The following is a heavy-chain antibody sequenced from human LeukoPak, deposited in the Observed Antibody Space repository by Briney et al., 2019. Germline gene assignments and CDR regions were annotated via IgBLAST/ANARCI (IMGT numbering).Heavy chain of an antibody. CDR2: ISAYNGNT. V-gene: IGHV1-18*01. CDR3: ARDSGGSGSYYNVPNYYYYGMDV. Sequence: ASVKVSRKASGYTFTSYGISWVRQAPGQGLEWMGWISAYNGNTNYAQKLQGRVTMTTDTSTSTAYMELRSLRSDDTAVYYCARDSGGSGSYYNVPNYYYYGMDVWGQGTTVTVSS. J-gene: IGHJ6*02. D-gene: IGHD3-10*01. CDR1: GYTFTSYG.